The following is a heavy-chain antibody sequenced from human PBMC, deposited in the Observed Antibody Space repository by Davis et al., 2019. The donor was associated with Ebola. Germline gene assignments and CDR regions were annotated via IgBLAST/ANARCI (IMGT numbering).Heavy chain of an antibody. Sequence: SQTLSLTCAVAGGSINSGGYSWSWIRQPPGKGLEWIGYIYHSGSTYYNPSLKSRITVSSDTANNHFSLKMDSVSVADTTVYYCVRNSSGFGHFDHWGQGILVTVSS. D-gene: IGHD3-22*01. CDR3: VRNSSGFGHFDH. J-gene: IGHJ4*02. CDR1: GGSINSGGYS. V-gene: IGHV4-30-2*01. CDR2: IYHSGST.